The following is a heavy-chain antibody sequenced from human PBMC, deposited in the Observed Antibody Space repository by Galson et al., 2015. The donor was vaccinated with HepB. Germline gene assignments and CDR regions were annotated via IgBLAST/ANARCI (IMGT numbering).Heavy chain of an antibody. D-gene: IGHD3-3*01. Sequence: SLRLSCAASGFTFSSYWMSWVRQAPGKGLEWVANIKQDGSEKYYVDSVKGRFTISRDNAKNSLYLQMNSLRAEDTAVYYCWGVYYDFWSGGGYFDYWGQGTLVTVSS. J-gene: IGHJ4*02. V-gene: IGHV3-7*01. CDR3: WGVYYDFWSGGGYFDY. CDR1: GFTFSSYW. CDR2: IKQDGSEK.